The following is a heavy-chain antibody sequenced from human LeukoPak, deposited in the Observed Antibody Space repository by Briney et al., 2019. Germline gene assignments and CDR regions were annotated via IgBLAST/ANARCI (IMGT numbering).Heavy chain of an antibody. Sequence: ASVKVSCKASGYTFTGYYMHWVRQAPGQGREWMGWINPDSGGTNYAQKFQGRVTMTRDTSISTAYMELSRLRSDDTAVYYCARETLRRNYYGSGSYYKAPLGVWGQGTTVTVSS. CDR1: GYTFTGYY. J-gene: IGHJ6*02. V-gene: IGHV1-2*02. D-gene: IGHD3-10*01. CDR3: ARETLRRNYYGSGSYYKAPLGV. CDR2: INPDSGGT.